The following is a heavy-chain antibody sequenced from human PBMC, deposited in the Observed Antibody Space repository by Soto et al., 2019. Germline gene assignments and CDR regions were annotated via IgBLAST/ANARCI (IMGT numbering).Heavy chain of an antibody. Sequence: GGSLRLACASSVFTFSDYYMSWIRQAPGKGLEWVSYISSSGSTIYYADSVKGRFTISRDNAKNSLYLQMNSLRAEDTAVYYCARDVRITMIVVVSRAFDIWGQGTMVTVSS. V-gene: IGHV3-11*01. CDR1: VFTFSDYY. CDR2: ISSSGSTI. CDR3: ARDVRITMIVVVSRAFDI. D-gene: IGHD3-22*01. J-gene: IGHJ3*02.